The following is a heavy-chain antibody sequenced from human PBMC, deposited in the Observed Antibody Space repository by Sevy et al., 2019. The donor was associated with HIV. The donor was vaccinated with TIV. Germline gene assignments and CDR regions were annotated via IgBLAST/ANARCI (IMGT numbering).Heavy chain of an antibody. D-gene: IGHD4-4*01. V-gene: IGHV3-11*01. Sequence: GGSLRLSCAASGFTFSDYYMSWIRQAPGNGLEWVSYISSGGSIIYYADSVKGRFTISRDNAKNSLFLQMNSLRAEDTAVYYCARDFPYSNYVVSYSGQGTMVTVSS. CDR1: GFTFSDYY. J-gene: IGHJ4*02. CDR2: ISSGGSII. CDR3: ARDFPYSNYVVSY.